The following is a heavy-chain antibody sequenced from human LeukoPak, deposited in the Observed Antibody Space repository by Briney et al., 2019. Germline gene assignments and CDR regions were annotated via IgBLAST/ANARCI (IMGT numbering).Heavy chain of an antibody. CDR2: IDQDGSEM. CDR1: GFTFSNHW. J-gene: IGHJ4*02. V-gene: IGHV3-7*04. Sequence: GGSLRLSCAASGFTFSNHWMTWVRQAPGKGLEWVANIDQDGSEMYSVDSVKGRFSISRDNAKKALYLQMNSLRAEDTAVYYCARAYYYGSGDYYSWAYFDFWGLGTLVTVSS. D-gene: IGHD3-10*01. CDR3: ARAYYYGSGDYYSWAYFDF.